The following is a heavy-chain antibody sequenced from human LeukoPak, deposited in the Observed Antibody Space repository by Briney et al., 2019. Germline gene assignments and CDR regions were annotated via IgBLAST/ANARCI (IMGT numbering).Heavy chain of an antibody. J-gene: IGHJ4*02. V-gene: IGHV4-4*07. CDR2: IYTSGST. Sequence: MSSETLSLTCTVSGGSISSYYWSWIRQPAGKGLGWIGRIYTSGSTNYNPSLKSRVTMSVDTSKNQFSLKLSSVTAADTAVYYCARSPLWFGESHFDYWGQGTLVTVSS. CDR1: GGSISSYY. D-gene: IGHD3-10*01. CDR3: ARSPLWFGESHFDY.